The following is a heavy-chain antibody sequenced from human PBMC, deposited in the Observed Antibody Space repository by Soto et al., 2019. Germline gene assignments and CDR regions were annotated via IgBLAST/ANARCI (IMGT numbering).Heavy chain of an antibody. J-gene: IGHJ4*02. Sequence: LGESLKISCKASGYSFTTYWIGWVRQMPGKGLEWMGIIYPGDSDIRYSPSFQGQVTISADKSISTAYLQWSSLKASDTAMYYCARRVYGYSYADWGQGTLVTVSS. V-gene: IGHV5-51*01. CDR2: IYPGDSDI. D-gene: IGHD5-18*01. CDR3: ARRVYGYSYAD. CDR1: GYSFTTYW.